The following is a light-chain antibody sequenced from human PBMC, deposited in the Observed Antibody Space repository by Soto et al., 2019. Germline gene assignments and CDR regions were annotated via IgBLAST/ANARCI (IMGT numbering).Light chain of an antibody. CDR3: QQSYSTPPIT. CDR2: AAS. V-gene: IGKV1-39*01. J-gene: IGKJ5*01. CDR1: QSISSY. Sequence: DIQMTQSPSSLSASVGDRVTITCRASQSISSYLNRYQQKPGKAPTLLIYAASSLQRGVPSRFSGSGSVTDFTLTISSLQPADFSTYYCQQSYSTPPITFGQGTRLEIK.